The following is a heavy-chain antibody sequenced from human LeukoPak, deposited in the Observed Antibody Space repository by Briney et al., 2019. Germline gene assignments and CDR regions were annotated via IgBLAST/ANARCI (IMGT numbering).Heavy chain of an antibody. CDR1: GGTFSSYA. Sequence: SVKVSCKASGGTFSSYAFSWVRQAPGQGLEWIGGIIPIFGTTTYAQKFQGRVTITADESTSTAYMELSSLRSEDTAFYYCAAGAAMDPWGQGTLVTVSS. D-gene: IGHD2-2*01. CDR2: IIPIFGTT. CDR3: AAGAAMDP. J-gene: IGHJ5*02. V-gene: IGHV1-69*13.